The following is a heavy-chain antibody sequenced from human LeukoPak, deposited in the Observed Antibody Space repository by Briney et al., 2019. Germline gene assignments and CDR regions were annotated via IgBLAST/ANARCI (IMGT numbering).Heavy chain of an antibody. CDR3: ARLRSGFSRDGYTLAFDY. D-gene: IGHD5-24*01. J-gene: IGHJ4*02. Sequence: PSETLSLTCTVSGDSLSSSNDYWGWIRQPPGKGLEWIGTIYYSGSTYYKSSLKSRVTISVDTSKNQFSLKLSSVTAADTAVYYCARLRSGFSRDGYTLAFDYWGQGILVTVSS. CDR2: IYYSGST. V-gene: IGHV4-39*01. CDR1: GDSLSSSNDY.